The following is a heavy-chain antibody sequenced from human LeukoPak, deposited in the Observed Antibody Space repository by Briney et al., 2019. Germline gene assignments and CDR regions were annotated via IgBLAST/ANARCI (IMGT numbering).Heavy chain of an antibody. CDR2: INPNSGGT. D-gene: IGHD3-10*01. J-gene: IGHJ6*02. Sequence: ASVKVSCKASGYTFTGYYMHWVRQAPGQGLEWMGWINPNSGGTNYAQKFQGRVTMTRDTSISTDYMELSRLRSDDTAVYYCARDKWDGSGSYSDFHYYYGMDVWGQGTTVTVFS. CDR3: ARDKWDGSGSYSDFHYYYGMDV. V-gene: IGHV1-2*02. CDR1: GYTFTGYY.